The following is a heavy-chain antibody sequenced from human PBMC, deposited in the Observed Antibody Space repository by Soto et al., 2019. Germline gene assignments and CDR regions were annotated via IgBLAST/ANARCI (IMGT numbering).Heavy chain of an antibody. CDR1: GGSISSYY. D-gene: IGHD3-16*01. V-gene: IGHV4-59*01. CDR2: IYYSGST. CDR3: ARGDYRSDYYYYYMDV. J-gene: IGHJ6*03. Sequence: SETLSLTCTVSGGSISSYYWSWIRQPPGKGLEWIGYIYYSGSTNYNPSLKSRVTISVDTSKNQFSLKLSSVTAADTAVYYCARGDYRSDYYYYYMDVWGKGTTVTVSS.